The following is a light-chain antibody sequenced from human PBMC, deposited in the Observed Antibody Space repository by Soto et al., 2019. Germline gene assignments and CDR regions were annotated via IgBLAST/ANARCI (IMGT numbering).Light chain of an antibody. Sequence: QSVLTQPPSASGTPGQKVTISCSGSSSNIGRNTVNWYQQLPGTAPKLLMHNNNQRPSGVPDRFSGSKSGTSASLAISGLQSDDEADYYCAAWDDSLNGHVVFGGGTKLTV. V-gene: IGLV1-44*01. CDR1: SSNIGRNT. J-gene: IGLJ2*01. CDR2: NNN. CDR3: AAWDDSLNGHVV.